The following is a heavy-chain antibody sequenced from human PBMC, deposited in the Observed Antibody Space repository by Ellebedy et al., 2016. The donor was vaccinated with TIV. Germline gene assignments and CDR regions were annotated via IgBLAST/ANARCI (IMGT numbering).Heavy chain of an antibody. D-gene: IGHD5-18*01. CDR2: INHSGST. CDR1: GGSFSGYY. J-gene: IGHJ4*02. V-gene: IGHV4-34*01. Sequence: MPGGSLRLSCAVYGGSFSGYYWSWIRQPPGKGLEWIGEINHSGSTNYNPSLKSRVTISVDTSKNQFSLKLSSVTAADTAVYYCARDTPVDTAMVTENWGQGTLVTVSS. CDR3: ARDTPVDTAMVTEN.